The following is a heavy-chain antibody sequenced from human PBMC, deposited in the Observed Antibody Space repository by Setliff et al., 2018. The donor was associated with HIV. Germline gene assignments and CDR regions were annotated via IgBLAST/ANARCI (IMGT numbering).Heavy chain of an antibody. D-gene: IGHD6-6*01. CDR3: ARGMDDSRSSVWYY. CDR2: INIDSGHT. V-gene: IGHV1-18*01. J-gene: IGHJ4*02. Sequence: ASVKVSCKASGYSFTAYGISWVRQAPGQGFEWMGWINIDSGHTNFAQKFQDRVTVTTDTSTNTTYMELRGLRSDDTAVYYCARGMDDSRSSVWYYWGQGTLVTVS. CDR1: GYSFTAYG.